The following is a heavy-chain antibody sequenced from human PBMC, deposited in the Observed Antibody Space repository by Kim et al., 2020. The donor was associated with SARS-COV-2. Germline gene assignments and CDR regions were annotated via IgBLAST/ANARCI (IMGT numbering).Heavy chain of an antibody. J-gene: IGHJ4*02. CDR3: ATGATFDY. Sequence: RGAKHQAQSFQGRVTMTRATSLSTAYMELSRLRSDDTAVYYCATGATFDYWGQGTLVTVSS. V-gene: IGHV1-2*02. CDR2: RGAK. D-gene: IGHD1-26*01.